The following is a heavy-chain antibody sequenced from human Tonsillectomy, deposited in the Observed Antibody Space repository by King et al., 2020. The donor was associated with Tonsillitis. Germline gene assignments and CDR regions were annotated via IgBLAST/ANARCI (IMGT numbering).Heavy chain of an antibody. Sequence: VQLVESGGGSVQPGRSLRLSCAATGFSFRDYAMHWVRQAPGKGLEWVSGISWNSGSIDYVDSVKGRFTISRDNAKNSMYLEMNSLRPEDTALYYCVKDINYDFWSGRDDAFEIWGQGTRVTVSS. CDR3: VKDINYDFWSGRDDAFEI. D-gene: IGHD3-3*01. J-gene: IGHJ3*02. CDR1: GFSFRDYA. V-gene: IGHV3-9*01. CDR2: ISWNSGSI.